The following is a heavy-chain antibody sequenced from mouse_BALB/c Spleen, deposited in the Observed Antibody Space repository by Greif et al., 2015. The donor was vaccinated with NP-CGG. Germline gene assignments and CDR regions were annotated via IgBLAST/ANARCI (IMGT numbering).Heavy chain of an antibody. Sequence: EVQLQQSGAELVKPGASVKLSCTASGFNIKDTYMHGVKQRSEQGLEWIGRIDPANGNTKYDPKFQGKATITADTSSNTAYLQLSSLTSGDTAVYYCARWDWYFDVWGAGTTVTVSS. CDR1: GFNIKDTY. CDR2: IDPANGNT. CDR3: ARWDWYFDV. J-gene: IGHJ1*01. V-gene: IGHV14-3*02.